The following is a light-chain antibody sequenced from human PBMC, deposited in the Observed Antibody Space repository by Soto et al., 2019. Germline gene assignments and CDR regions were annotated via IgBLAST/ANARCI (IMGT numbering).Light chain of an antibody. Sequence: QSALTQPASVSGSPGQSITISCTGTSSDIGGTNYVSWHQQHPGKAPKVVIYEVSNRPSGVSNRFSGSKSGNTASLTISGLQAEDEADYYCSSYTTTTPKFGGGTKLTVL. J-gene: IGLJ2*01. CDR1: SSDIGGTNY. CDR3: SSYTTTTPK. V-gene: IGLV2-14*01. CDR2: EVS.